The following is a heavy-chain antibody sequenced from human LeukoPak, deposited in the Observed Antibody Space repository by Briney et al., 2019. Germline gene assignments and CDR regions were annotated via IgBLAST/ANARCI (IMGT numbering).Heavy chain of an antibody. Sequence: GASVKVSCKASGYTFTGYYMHWVRQAPGQGLEWMGGIIPIFGTANYAQKFQGRVTITTDESTSTAYMELSSLRSEDTAVYYCARGLLELVREHYYHYYMDVWGKGTTVTVSS. J-gene: IGHJ6*03. CDR2: IIPIFGTA. CDR3: ARGLLELVREHYYHYYMDV. D-gene: IGHD6-6*01. V-gene: IGHV1-69*05. CDR1: GYTFTGYY.